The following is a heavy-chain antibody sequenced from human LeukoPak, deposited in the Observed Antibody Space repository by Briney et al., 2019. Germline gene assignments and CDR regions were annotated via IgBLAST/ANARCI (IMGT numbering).Heavy chain of an antibody. CDR2: IKSDGSTT. CDR1: GFTFSSYW. D-gene: IGHD5-18*01. V-gene: IGHV3-74*01. Sequence: RGSLRLSCAASGFTFSSYWMHWVRQAPGKGLVWVSRIKSDGSTTTYADSVKGRFTISRDNAKNTLYLQMNSLRAEGTAVYYCARVVDTHFDYWGQGTLVTVSS. J-gene: IGHJ4*02. CDR3: ARVVDTHFDY.